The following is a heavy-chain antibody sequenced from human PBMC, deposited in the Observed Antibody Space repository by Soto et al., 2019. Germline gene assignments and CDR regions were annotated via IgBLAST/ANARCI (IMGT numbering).Heavy chain of an antibody. D-gene: IGHD1-26*01. CDR1: GGSISSYY. Sequence: QVQLQESGPGLVKPSETLSLTCTVSGGSISSYYWSWIRQPPGKGLEWIGYIYYSGSTNYNPSLNSRVTISVDTSKNQFSLKLSSVTAADTAVYYCARVPYSGSYFDYWGQGTLVTVSS. V-gene: IGHV4-59*01. J-gene: IGHJ4*02. CDR3: ARVPYSGSYFDY. CDR2: IYYSGST.